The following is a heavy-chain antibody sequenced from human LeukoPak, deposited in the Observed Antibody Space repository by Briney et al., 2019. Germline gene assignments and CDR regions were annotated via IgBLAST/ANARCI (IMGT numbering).Heavy chain of an antibody. CDR3: AREPNYDFWSGQTAFDY. CDR2: ISPYNANT. D-gene: IGHD3-3*01. V-gene: IGHV1-18*01. J-gene: IGHJ4*02. CDR1: GYTFTNYG. Sequence: ASVKVSCKASGYTFTNYGINWVRQAPGQGLEWMGWISPYNANTNYAQKFQGRVSMTTDTSTNTAYLGLRSLRSDDTAVYYCAREPNYDFWSGQTAFDYWGQGTLVTVSS.